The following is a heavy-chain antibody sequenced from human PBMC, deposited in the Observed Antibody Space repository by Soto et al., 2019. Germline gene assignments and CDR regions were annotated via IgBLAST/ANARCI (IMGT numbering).Heavy chain of an antibody. Sequence: LETLSLTCTVSGGSISSYYWSWIRQPPGKGLEWIGYIYYSGSTNYNPSLKSRVTISVDTSKNQFSLKLSSVTAADTAVYYCARCPGYCDYWGQGTLVTVSS. V-gene: IGHV4-59*08. CDR2: IYYSGST. J-gene: IGHJ4*02. CDR3: ARCPGYCDY. CDR1: GGSISSYY. D-gene: IGHD3-9*01.